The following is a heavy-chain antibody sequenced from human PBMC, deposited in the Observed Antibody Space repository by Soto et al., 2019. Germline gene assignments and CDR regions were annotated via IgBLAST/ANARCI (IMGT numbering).Heavy chain of an antibody. Sequence: SLKVSCKASGGTFSSYAISWVRQAPGQGLEWMGGIIPIFGTANYAQKFQGRVTITADEATSTAYMELSSLRSEDTAVYYCARDKLKRGYYYILTGPYPSTYYSYGMDVWGQGTTVTVSS. V-gene: IGHV1-69*13. CDR1: GGTFSSYA. J-gene: IGHJ6*02. CDR2: IIPIFGTA. D-gene: IGHD3-9*01. CDR3: ARDKLKRGYYYILTGPYPSTYYSYGMDV.